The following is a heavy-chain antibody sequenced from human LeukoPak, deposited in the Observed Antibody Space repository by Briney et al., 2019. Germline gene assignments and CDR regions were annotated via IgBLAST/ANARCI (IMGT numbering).Heavy chain of an antibody. V-gene: IGHV3-23*01. D-gene: IGHD4-23*01. CDR1: GFSFNNYA. CDR2: TSTTGGST. CDR3: AKDWTTVVTPKGYYFDS. Sequence: GGSLRLSCAASGFSFNNYAMSWVRQAPGKGLEWVSATSTTGGSTYYADSVKGRFTISRDNSKNTLSLQMDSLRVEDTAVYYCAKDWTTVVTPKGYYFDSWGQGTLVTVSS. J-gene: IGHJ4*02.